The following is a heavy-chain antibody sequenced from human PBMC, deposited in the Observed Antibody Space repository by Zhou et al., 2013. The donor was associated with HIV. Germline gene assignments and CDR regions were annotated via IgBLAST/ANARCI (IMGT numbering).Heavy chain of an antibody. D-gene: IGHD6-6*01. Sequence: QVQLVQSGAEVKKPGASVKVSCKASGYTFTGYYMHWVRQAPGQGLEWMGWINPNSGGTNYAQKFQGRVTMTRDTSISTAYMELSRLRSDDTAVYYCAREGIAARLRTPFDPWGQGTLVTVSS. J-gene: IGHJ5*02. CDR1: GYTFTGYY. V-gene: IGHV1-2*02. CDR2: INPNSGGT. CDR3: AREGIAARLRTPFDP.